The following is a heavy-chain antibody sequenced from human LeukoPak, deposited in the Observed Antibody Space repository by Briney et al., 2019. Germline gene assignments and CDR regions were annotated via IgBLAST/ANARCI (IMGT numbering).Heavy chain of an antibody. Sequence: SETLSLTCTVSGDSISSGTHYWSWIRQPAGKGLEWIGRIYTSGSTTYNPSLKSRVTMSVDTSKNQFSLKLTSVTAADTAIYYCARELERVGGTMGVYYYYYYMDVWGKGTTVTTSS. CDR2: IYTSGST. CDR3: ARELERVGGTMGVYYYYYYMDV. CDR1: GDSISSGTHY. V-gene: IGHV4-61*02. J-gene: IGHJ6*03. D-gene: IGHD1-1*01.